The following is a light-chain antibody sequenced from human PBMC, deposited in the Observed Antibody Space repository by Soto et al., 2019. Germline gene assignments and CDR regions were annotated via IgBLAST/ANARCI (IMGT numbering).Light chain of an antibody. V-gene: IGLV1-40*01. CDR2: GNS. CDR3: QSYDSSLRV. CDR1: SSSIGAGYD. J-gene: IGLJ1*01. Sequence: QSVLTQPPSVSGAPGQRVTISCTGSSSSIGAGYDVHWYQQVPGTAPKLLIYGNSNRPSGVPDRFSGSKSGTSASLAITGLQAEDEADYYCQSYDSSLRVFGTGTKVTVL.